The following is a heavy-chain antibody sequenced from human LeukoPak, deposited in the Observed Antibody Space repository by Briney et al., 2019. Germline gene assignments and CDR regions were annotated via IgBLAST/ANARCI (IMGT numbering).Heavy chain of an antibody. J-gene: IGHJ4*02. CDR1: GYTFTSYG. CDR3: ARGITMVRGVTDKYYFDY. CDR2: ISAYNGDT. V-gene: IGHV1-18*01. Sequence: ASVKVSCKASGYTFTSYGISWVRQAPGQGLEWMGWISAYNGDTNYAQKLQGRVTMTTDTSTSTAYMELRSLRSDDTAVYYCARGITMVRGVTDKYYFDYWGQGTLVTVSS. D-gene: IGHD3-10*01.